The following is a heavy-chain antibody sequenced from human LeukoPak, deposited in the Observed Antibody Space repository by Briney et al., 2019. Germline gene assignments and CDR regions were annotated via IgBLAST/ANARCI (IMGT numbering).Heavy chain of an antibody. D-gene: IGHD2-21*01. CDR3: ARDVAPKGFDY. V-gene: IGHV3-33*01. J-gene: IGHJ4*02. CDR2: IWCDGSNK. CDR1: GFTFSSYG. Sequence: GRSLRLSCAASGFTFSSYGMHWVRQAPGKGLEWVAVIWCDGSNKYYADSVKGRFTISRDNSRDTLYLQMNSLKIEDTAVYYCARDVAPKGFDYWGQGTLVTVSS.